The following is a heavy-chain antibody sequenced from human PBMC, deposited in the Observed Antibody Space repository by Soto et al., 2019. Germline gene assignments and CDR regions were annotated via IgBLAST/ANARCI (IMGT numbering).Heavy chain of an antibody. CDR2: IRNKDYGGTT. J-gene: IGHJ4*02. CDR3: SRAGGSGWGYYFDY. V-gene: IGHV3-49*04. D-gene: IGHD6-19*01. CDR1: GFTFGDYA. Sequence: LRLSCTASGFTFGDYAMSWVRQAPGKGLECVGSIRNKDYGGTTEYAASVKGRFTISRDDSKSIAYLQMNSLKTEDTAVYYCSRAGGSGWGYYFDYWGQGTLVTVSS.